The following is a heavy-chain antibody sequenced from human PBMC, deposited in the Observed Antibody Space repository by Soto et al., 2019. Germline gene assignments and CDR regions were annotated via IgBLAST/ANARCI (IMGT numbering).Heavy chain of an antibody. V-gene: IGHV1-69*01. CDR2: IIPIFGTA. D-gene: IGHD2-21*02. J-gene: IGHJ2*01. CDR1: GGTFSSYA. CDR3: ARVYSRVVTASGYFDL. Sequence: QVQLVQSGAEVKKPGSSVKVSCKASGGTFSSYAISWVRHAPGQGLEWIGGIIPIFGTANYAQKFQGRVTITADESTSTAYMELSSLRSEDTAVYYCARVYSRVVTASGYFDLSGRGTLVTVSS.